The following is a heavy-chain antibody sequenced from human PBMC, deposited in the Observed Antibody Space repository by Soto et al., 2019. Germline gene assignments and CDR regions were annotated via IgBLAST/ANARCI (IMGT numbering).Heavy chain of an antibody. Sequence: LGESLKISCKGSGYSFTSYWISWVRQMPGKGLEWMGRIDPSDSYTNYSPSFQGRVTISADKSISTAYLQWSSLKASDTAMYYCARQYPYCSSTSCYSDWFDPWGQGTLVTVFS. CDR2: IDPSDSYT. CDR3: ARQYPYCSSTSCYSDWFDP. D-gene: IGHD2-2*01. J-gene: IGHJ5*02. V-gene: IGHV5-10-1*01. CDR1: GYSFTSYW.